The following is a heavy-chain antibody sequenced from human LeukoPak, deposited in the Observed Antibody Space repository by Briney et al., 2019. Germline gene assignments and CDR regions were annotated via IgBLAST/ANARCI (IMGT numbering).Heavy chain of an antibody. J-gene: IGHJ6*02. V-gene: IGHV7-4-1*02. Sequence: ASVTVSCKASGYTFTSYAMNWVRQAPGQGLEWMGWINTNTGNPTYAQGFTGRFVFSLDTSVSTAYLQISSLKAEDTAVYYCARVESEYQLPPFQYYGMDVWGQGTTVTVSS. CDR2: INTNTGNP. CDR1: GYTFTSYA. D-gene: IGHD2-2*01. CDR3: ARVESEYQLPPFQYYGMDV.